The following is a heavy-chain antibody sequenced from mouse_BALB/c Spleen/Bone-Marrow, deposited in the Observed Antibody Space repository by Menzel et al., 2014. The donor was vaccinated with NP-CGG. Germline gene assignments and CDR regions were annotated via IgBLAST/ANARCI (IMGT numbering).Heavy chain of an antibody. CDR3: ARFPMDY. J-gene: IGHJ4*01. CDR2: IRNKAYGYTT. CDR1: GFTFTDYY. Sequence: EVKLVESGGGLVQPGGSLRLSCTTSGFTFTDYYMSWVRQPPGKALEWLAFIRNKAYGYTTEYSASVRGRFSISRDNSQSILYLQMNTLRAEDSATYYCARFPMDYWGLGTSVTVSS. V-gene: IGHV7-3*02.